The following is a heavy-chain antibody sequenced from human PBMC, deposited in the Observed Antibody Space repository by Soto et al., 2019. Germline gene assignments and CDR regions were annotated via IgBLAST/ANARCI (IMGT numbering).Heavy chain of an antibody. D-gene: IGHD3-22*01. V-gene: IGHV1-69*06. CDR2: IIPIFGTA. CDR1: ADTCRNYA. J-gene: IGHJ2*01. Sequence: SVKVSCKASADTCRNYAISGVVRSPLRWREWMGGIIPIFGTANYAQKFQGRVTITADTSANTVYLELSSLRSEDTAVYYCASTKYDSSAYYYWYLGLWGRGTLVTVSS. CDR3: ASTKYDSSAYYYWYLGL.